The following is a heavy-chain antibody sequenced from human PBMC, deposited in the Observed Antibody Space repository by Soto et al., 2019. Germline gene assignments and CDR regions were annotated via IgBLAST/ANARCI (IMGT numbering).Heavy chain of an antibody. D-gene: IGHD2-2*01. V-gene: IGHV1-69*01. CDR1: GGTFSSYA. Sequence: QVQLVQSGAEVKKPGSSVKVSCKASGGTFSSYAISWVRQAPGQGLEWMGGIIPIFGTANYAQKFQGRVTITVDESTSPAYMELSRLRCEDTGVYYCARGGGSYCSSTSCYSALPERYFDYWGQGTLVTVSS. CDR3: ARGGGSYCSSTSCYSALPERYFDY. J-gene: IGHJ4*02. CDR2: IIPIFGTA.